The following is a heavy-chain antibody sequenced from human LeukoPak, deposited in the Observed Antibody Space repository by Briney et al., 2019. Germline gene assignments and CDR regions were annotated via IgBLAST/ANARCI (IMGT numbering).Heavy chain of an antibody. J-gene: IGHJ3*02. Sequence: GGSLRLSCVVYGLTFSSFAMSWVRQAPGKGLEWVSAISGSGGSTYYVDSVKGRITISRDNSKNTLYLQMNSLRAEDTAVYYCAKYTGRRAFDMWGQGTMVTVSS. CDR3: AKYTGRRAFDM. CDR2: ISGSGGST. D-gene: IGHD7-27*01. V-gene: IGHV3-23*01. CDR1: GLTFSSFA.